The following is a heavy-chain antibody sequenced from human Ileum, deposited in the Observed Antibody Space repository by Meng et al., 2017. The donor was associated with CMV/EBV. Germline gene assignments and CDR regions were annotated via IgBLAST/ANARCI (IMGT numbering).Heavy chain of an antibody. Sequence: GSLRLSCTVSGGSISSNNFYWGWIRQPPGKGLEWIGSIYYSGSTDYNPSLKSRVSISVDTSKNQFSLKLSSVTAADTAVYYCARGGWYLDWGQGRLVTVSS. J-gene: IGHJ4*02. D-gene: IGHD6-13*01. CDR2: IYYSGST. CDR3: ARGGWYLD. CDR1: GGSISSNNFY. V-gene: IGHV4-39*07.